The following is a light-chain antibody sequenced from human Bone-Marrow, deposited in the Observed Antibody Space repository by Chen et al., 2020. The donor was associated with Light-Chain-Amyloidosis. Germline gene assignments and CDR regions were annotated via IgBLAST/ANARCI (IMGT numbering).Light chain of an antibody. CDR1: DLPTKY. J-gene: IGLJ2*01. Sequence: SYELTQPPSVSVSPGQTARITCSGDDLPTKYAYWYQQKPGQAPVLVIHRDTERPSGISERFSGSSSGTTAMLTISGVQAEDEADYHGQSADSSGTYEVIFGGGTKLTVL. CDR2: RDT. V-gene: IGLV3-25*03. CDR3: QSADSSGTYEVI.